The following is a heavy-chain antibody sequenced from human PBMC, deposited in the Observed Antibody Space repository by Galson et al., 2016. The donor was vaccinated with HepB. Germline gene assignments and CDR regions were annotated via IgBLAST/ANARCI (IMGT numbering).Heavy chain of an antibody. CDR1: GVSISNRIYY. Sequence: TLSLTCTVSGVSISNRIYYWSWIRPHPGKGLEWIGHIYHSGTTYYNPSLQSRVTISVDTSKSQFSLKLSSVTAADTAVYHCARSYGYTSGWYVSFYYGMDGWGQGTTVTVSS. CDR2: IYHSGTT. D-gene: IGHD6-13*01. CDR3: ARSYGYTSGWYVSFYYGMDG. V-gene: IGHV4-31*03. J-gene: IGHJ6*02.